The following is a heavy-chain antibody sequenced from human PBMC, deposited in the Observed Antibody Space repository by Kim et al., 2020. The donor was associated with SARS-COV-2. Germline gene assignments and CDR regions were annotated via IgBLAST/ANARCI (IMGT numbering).Heavy chain of an antibody. CDR1: GGTFSSYA. CDR3: ATPTVDTAMVYPYYYYYYGMDV. D-gene: IGHD5-18*01. CDR2: IIPILGIA. V-gene: IGHV1-69*04. Sequence: SVKVSCKASGGTFSSYAISWVRQAPGQGLEWMGRIIPILGIANYAQKFQGRVTITADKSTSTAYMELSSLRSEDTAVYYCATPTVDTAMVYPYYYYYYGMDVWGQGTTVTVSS. J-gene: IGHJ6*02.